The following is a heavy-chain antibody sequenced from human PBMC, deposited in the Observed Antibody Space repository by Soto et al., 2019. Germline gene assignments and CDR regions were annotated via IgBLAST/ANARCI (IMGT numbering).Heavy chain of an antibody. Sequence: PSETLSLTCAVSGGSISTSNLWTWVRQPPGKGLEWIGEIYHSGSTNYNPSLKSRVTISVDKSKNQFSLKLNSVTAADTAVYYCARSPRSIAAGGIVYWGQGFLVTVSS. CDR1: GGSISTSNL. CDR3: ARSPRSIAAGGIVY. CDR2: IYHSGST. D-gene: IGHD6-13*01. V-gene: IGHV4-4*02. J-gene: IGHJ4*02.